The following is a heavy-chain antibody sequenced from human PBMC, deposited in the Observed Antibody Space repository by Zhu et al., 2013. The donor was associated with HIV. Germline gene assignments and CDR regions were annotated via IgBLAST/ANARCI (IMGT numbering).Heavy chain of an antibody. CDR2: IIPIFGTA. CDR1: GGTFSSYA. CDR3: ASLRDSCGGDCYPFNWFDP. Sequence: QVQLVQSGAEVKKPGSSVKVSCKASGGTFSSYAISWVRQAPGQGLEWMGGIIPIFGTANYAQKFQGRVTITADESTSTAYMELSSLRSEDTAVYYCASLRDSCGGDCYPFNWFDPWGQGTLVTVSS. J-gene: IGHJ5*02. V-gene: IGHV1-69*01. D-gene: IGHD2-21*02.